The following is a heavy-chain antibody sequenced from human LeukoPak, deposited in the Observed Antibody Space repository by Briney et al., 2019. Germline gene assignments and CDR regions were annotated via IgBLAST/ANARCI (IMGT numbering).Heavy chain of an antibody. CDR1: GFTFSSYA. D-gene: IGHD3-9*01. CDR3: AKAFYYDILTGYQDY. J-gene: IGHJ4*02. Sequence: SGGSLRLSCAASGFTFSSYAMSWVRQAPGKGLEWVSAISGSGGSTYYADSVKGRFTISRDNSKNTLYLQMNSLRAEDTAVYYCAKAFYYDILTGYQDYWGQGTLVTVSS. V-gene: IGHV3-23*01. CDR2: ISGSGGST.